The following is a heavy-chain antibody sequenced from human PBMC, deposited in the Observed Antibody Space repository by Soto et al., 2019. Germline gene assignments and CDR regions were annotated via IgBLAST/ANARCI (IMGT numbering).Heavy chain of an antibody. Sequence: GGSLRLSCAASGFTFSSYEVNWVRQAPGKGLEWVSYISSSGSTIYYADSVKGRFTISRDNAKNSLYLQMNSLRAEDTAVYYCARGLLSGSYYSWFDPWGQGTLVTVSS. CDR2: ISSSGSTI. D-gene: IGHD1-26*01. V-gene: IGHV3-48*03. CDR1: GFTFSSYE. CDR3: ARGLLSGSYYSWFDP. J-gene: IGHJ5*02.